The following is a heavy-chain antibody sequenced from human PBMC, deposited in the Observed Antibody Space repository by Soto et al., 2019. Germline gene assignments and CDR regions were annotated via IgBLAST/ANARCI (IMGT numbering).Heavy chain of an antibody. J-gene: IGHJ5*02. Sequence: QVQLQESGPGLVKPSQTLSLTCTVSGGSISSGDYYWSWIRQPPGKGLEWIGYIYYSGSTYYNPSLKSRVTISVDTSKHQFSLQLSSVTAVDTAVYYCASLKLGYSTFDPWGQGTLVTVSS. CDR3: ASLKLGYSTFDP. CDR2: IYYSGST. D-gene: IGHD5-18*01. CDR1: GGSISSGDYY. V-gene: IGHV4-30-4*01.